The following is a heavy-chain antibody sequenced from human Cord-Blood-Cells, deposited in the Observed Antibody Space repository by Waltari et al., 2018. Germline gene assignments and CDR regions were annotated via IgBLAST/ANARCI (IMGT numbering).Heavy chain of an antibody. Sequence: QVQLVESGGGVVQPGRSLRLSCAASGFTFSSYGMHWVSQAPGKGLEWVAVISYDGSNKYYADSVKGRFTISRDNSKNTLYLQMNSLRAEDTAVYYCAKDTAYYGSGSYYDYWGQGTLVTVSS. CDR3: AKDTAYYGSGSYYDY. CDR1: GFTFSSYG. CDR2: ISYDGSNK. J-gene: IGHJ4*02. V-gene: IGHV3-30*18. D-gene: IGHD3-10*01.